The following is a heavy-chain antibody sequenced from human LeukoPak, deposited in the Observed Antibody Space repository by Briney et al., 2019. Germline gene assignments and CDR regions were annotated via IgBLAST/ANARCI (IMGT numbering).Heavy chain of an antibody. CDR1: GYTFTSYG. J-gene: IGHJ3*02. CDR2: ISAYNGNT. Sequence: GASVKVSCKASGYTFTSYGISWVRQAPGQGLEWMGWISAYNGNTNYAQKLQGRVTMTTDTSTSTAYMELRSLRSDDTAVYYCARTPKALSFTWGVVAFDAFDIWGQGTMVTVSS. D-gene: IGHD2-2*01. V-gene: IGHV1-18*01. CDR3: ARTPKALSFTWGVVAFDAFDI.